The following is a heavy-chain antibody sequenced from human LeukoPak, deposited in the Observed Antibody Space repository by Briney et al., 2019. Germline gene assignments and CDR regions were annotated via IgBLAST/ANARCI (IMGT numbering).Heavy chain of an antibody. J-gene: IGHJ4*02. CDR3: ARGYCSSTSCLPFDY. CDR2: INPNSGGT. CDR1: GYTFTGYY. V-gene: IGHV1-2*04. Sequence: ASVKVSCKASGYTFTGYYMHWVRQAPGQGLEWMGWINPNSGGTNYAQKFQGWVTMTRDTSISTAYMELSRLRSDDTAVYYCARGYCSSTSCLPFDYWGQGTLVTVSS. D-gene: IGHD2-2*01.